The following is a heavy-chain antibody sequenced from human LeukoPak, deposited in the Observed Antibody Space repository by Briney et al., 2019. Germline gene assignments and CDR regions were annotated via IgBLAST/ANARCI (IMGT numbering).Heavy chain of an antibody. J-gene: IGHJ4*02. CDR2: VCGSGVST. CDR1: GFTFSSYA. V-gene: IGHV3-23*01. D-gene: IGHD2-15*01. CDR3: AKAPLGYCRGGSCYYFDY. Sequence: PGGSLRLSCAASGFTFSSYAMSWVRQGPGKGLEWVSAVCGSGVSTYYADSVKGRFTISRDNSKNTLYLQMNSLRAEDTAVYYCAKAPLGYCRGGSCYYFDYWGQGTLVTVSS.